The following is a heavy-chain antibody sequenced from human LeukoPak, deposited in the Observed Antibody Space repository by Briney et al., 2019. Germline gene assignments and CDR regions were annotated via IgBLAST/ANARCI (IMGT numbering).Heavy chain of an antibody. CDR2: ISSGSTI. CDR1: GFTFSTYK. D-gene: IGHD3/OR15-3a*01. V-gene: IGHV3-48*03. J-gene: IGHJ4*02. CDR3: ARGGKGLGTEFDY. Sequence: GGSLRLSCAASGFTFSTYKMNWVRQTPGKGLEWVSYISSGSTIYYADSVKGRFTISRDNAENSLYLQMNSLRAEDTAIYYCARGGKGLGTEFDYWGQGTLVTVSS.